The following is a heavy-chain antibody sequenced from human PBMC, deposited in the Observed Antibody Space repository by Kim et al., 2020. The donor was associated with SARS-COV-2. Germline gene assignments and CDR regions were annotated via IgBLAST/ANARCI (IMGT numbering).Heavy chain of an antibody. J-gene: IGHJ6*03. CDR1: GGSISSSSYY. Sequence: SETLSLTCTVSGGSISSSSYYWGWIRQPPGKGLEWIGSIYYSGSTYYNPSLKSRVTISVDTSKNQFSMKLSSVTAADTAGDYCARQVSQQLVCKYNYYM. CDR3: ARQVSQQLVCKYNYYM. V-gene: IGHV4-39*01. CDR2: IYYSGST. D-gene: IGHD6-13*01.